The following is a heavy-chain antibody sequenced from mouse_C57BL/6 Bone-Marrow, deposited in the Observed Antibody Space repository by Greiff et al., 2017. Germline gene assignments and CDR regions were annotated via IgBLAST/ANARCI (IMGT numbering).Heavy chain of an antibody. V-gene: IGHV1-69*01. CDR3: ARRELRRTPYYAMDY. CDR2: IDPSDSYT. CDR1: GYTFTSYW. Sequence: QVQLQQPGAELVMPGASVKLSCKASGYTFTSYWMHWVKQRPGQGLEWIGEIDPSDSYTNYNQKFKGKSTLTVDKSSSTAYMQLSSRTSEDSAVYYCARRELRRTPYYAMDYWGQGTSVTGSS. D-gene: IGHD3-2*02. J-gene: IGHJ4*01.